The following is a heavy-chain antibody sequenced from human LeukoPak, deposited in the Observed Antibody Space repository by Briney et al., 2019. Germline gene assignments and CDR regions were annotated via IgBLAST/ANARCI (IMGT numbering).Heavy chain of an antibody. CDR3: ARDYRSGWYGYWFDP. J-gene: IGHJ5*02. CDR1: GYSISSGYY. CDR2: IYYSGST. Sequence: PSETLSLTCTVSGYSISSGYYWGWIRQPPGKGLEWIGSIYYSGSTYYNPSLKSRVTISVDTSKNQFSLKLSSVTAADTAVYYCARDYRSGWYGYWFDPWGQGTLVTVSS. V-gene: IGHV4-38-2*02. D-gene: IGHD6-19*01.